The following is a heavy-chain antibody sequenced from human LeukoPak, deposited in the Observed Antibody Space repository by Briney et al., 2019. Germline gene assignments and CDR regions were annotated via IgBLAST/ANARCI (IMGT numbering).Heavy chain of an antibody. D-gene: IGHD3-3*01. CDR1: GFTFSSYW. Sequence: GGSLRLSCAASGFTFSSYWMSWVRQAPGKGLEWVANIKQDGSEKYYVDSVKGRFTISRDSAKNSLYLQMNSLRAEDTAVYYCAREDSLYDFWSGYLYYFDYWGQGTLVTVSS. V-gene: IGHV3-7*01. CDR2: IKQDGSEK. CDR3: AREDSLYDFWSGYLYYFDY. J-gene: IGHJ4*02.